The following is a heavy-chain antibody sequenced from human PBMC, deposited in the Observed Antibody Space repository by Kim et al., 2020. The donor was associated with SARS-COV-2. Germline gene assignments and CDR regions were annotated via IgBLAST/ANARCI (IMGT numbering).Heavy chain of an antibody. J-gene: IGHJ6*02. CDR2: INPNSGGT. CDR1: GYTFTGYY. Sequence: ASVKVSCKASGYTFTGYYMHWVRQAPGQGLEWMGRINPNSGGTNYAQKFQGRVTMTRDTSISTAYMELSRLRSDDTAVYYCARESARNYYGSGSYYSENLEYYCYYYGMDVWGQGTTVTVSS. V-gene: IGHV1-2*06. D-gene: IGHD3-10*01. CDR3: ARESARNYYGSGSYYSENLEYYCYYYGMDV.